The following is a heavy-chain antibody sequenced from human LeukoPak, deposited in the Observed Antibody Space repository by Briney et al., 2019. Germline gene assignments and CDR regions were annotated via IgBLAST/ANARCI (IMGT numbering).Heavy chain of an antibody. CDR3: ATITDRTVVDTAMVPPDC. J-gene: IGHJ4*02. CDR2: FDHEDGET. D-gene: IGHD5-18*01. Sequence: ASVKVSCKVSGYTLTELSMHWVRQAPGKGLEWMGGFDHEDGETIYAQKFQGRVTMTEDTSTETTYMELSSLRCEDTAVYYCATITDRTVVDTAMVPPDCWGQGTLVTVSS. V-gene: IGHV1-24*01. CDR1: GYTLTELS.